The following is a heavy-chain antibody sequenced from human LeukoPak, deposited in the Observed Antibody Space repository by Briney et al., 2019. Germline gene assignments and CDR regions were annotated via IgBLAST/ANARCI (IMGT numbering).Heavy chain of an antibody. D-gene: IGHD3-10*01. CDR1: GGSISNSDSYH. Sequence: SETLSLTCTVSGGSISNSDSYHWAWIRQPPGKGLEWIGSIHYNGITYYNPSLQSRVTVSVDTSKNQFSLKLSPVTAADTALYYCARDHTNYYGTQSYAHDYWGQGTLVTVSS. CDR3: ARDHTNYYGTQSYAHDY. J-gene: IGHJ4*02. CDR2: IHYNGIT. V-gene: IGHV4-39*02.